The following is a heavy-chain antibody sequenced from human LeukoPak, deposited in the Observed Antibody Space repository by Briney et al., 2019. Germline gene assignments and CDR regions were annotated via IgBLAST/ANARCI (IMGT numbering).Heavy chain of an antibody. J-gene: IGHJ4*02. Sequence: ASVKVSCKASGNTFIGYWIHWVRQAPGQGLEWMGAINPRGDATIGAQKFQGRVTTTRDTSTSTVYMELSSLRSEDTAVYYCVTSYRSSQGLTGAYNFDYWGQGTLVTVSS. CDR1: GNTFIGYW. CDR2: INPRGDAT. V-gene: IGHV1-46*03. CDR3: VTSYRSSQGLTGAYNFDY. D-gene: IGHD7-27*01.